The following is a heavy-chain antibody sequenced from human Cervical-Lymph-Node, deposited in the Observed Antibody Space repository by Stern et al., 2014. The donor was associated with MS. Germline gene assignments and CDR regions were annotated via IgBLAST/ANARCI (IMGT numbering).Heavy chain of an antibody. Sequence: MQLVESGAEVKKPGASVKVSCKASGYTFTSYYMHWVRQAPGQGLEWMGIINPSGGSTSYAQKLQGRVTMTRDTSTSTVYMELSSLRSEDTAVYYCARVNSQWLFDYWGQGTLVTVSS. D-gene: IGHD6-19*01. CDR3: ARVNSQWLFDY. J-gene: IGHJ4*02. CDR1: GYTFTSYY. V-gene: IGHV1-46*01. CDR2: INPSGGST.